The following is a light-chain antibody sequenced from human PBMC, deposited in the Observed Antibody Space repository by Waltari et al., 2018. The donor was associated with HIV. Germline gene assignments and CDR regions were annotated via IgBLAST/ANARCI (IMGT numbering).Light chain of an antibody. CDR1: SSNIENDN. CDR2: KNF. Sequence: QSFLTQPPSASGTPGQTVTISCSGSSSNIENDNVYWYQQLPGMTPKLLIYKNFLRPSGFPDRFAASKSGTSASLTISGLRSADEADYYCVGWDSSLSAYVCGAGTKVAVL. J-gene: IGLJ1*01. CDR3: VGWDSSLSAYV. V-gene: IGLV1-47*01.